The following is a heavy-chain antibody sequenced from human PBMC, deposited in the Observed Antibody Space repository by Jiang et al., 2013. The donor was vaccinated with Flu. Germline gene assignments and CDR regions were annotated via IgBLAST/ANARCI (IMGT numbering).Heavy chain of an antibody. Sequence: LLKPSETLSLTCTVSGGSISSSNYYWAWIRQPPGKGLEWIGSIYFSGSTYYNPSLKSRVTISVDTSKSQLSLKVSSVTAADTSVYYCARHILREIREPGSHRTMNNWFDPWGQGTLVIVSS. V-gene: IGHV4-39*01. J-gene: IGHJ5*02. CDR1: GGSISSSNYY. CDR3: ARHILREIREPGSHRTMNNWFDP. D-gene: IGHD1-14*01. CDR2: IYFSGST.